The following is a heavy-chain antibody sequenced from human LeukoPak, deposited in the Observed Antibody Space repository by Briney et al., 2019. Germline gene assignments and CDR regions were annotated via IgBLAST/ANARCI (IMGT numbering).Heavy chain of an antibody. Sequence: MAGGSLRLSCAASGFSFSDYYMSWIRQAPGKGLEWVSYSSSSGSSTYYADSVKGRFTISRDYAKNALFLQMNSLRAEDTAVYYCTAAPNTTPGSLGHWGQGTLVTVSS. CDR2: SSSSGSST. CDR3: TAAPNTTPGSLGH. J-gene: IGHJ4*02. V-gene: IGHV3-11*01. CDR1: GFSFSDYY. D-gene: IGHD6-25*01.